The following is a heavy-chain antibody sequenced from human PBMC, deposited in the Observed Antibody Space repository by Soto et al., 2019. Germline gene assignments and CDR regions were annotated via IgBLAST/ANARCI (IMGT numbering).Heavy chain of an antibody. V-gene: IGHV1-18*01. CDR1: GYTFSRYG. Sequence: QVQLVQSGPEVRKTGASVKISCKASGYTFSRYGIFWVRQAPGQGLDWMGWINDYTGNTKSAQKVQGRVSLTTDTSTSTAHMELRSLPSAATAIYYCVVLATANTALALDIWGQGTLVTVSS. J-gene: IGHJ3*02. CDR3: VVLATANTALALDI. D-gene: IGHD3-22*01. CDR2: INDYTGNT.